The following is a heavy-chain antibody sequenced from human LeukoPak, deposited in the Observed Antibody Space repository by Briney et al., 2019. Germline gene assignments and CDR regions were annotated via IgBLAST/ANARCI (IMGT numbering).Heavy chain of an antibody. Sequence: SGESLKISCKGSGYSFSSYWIGWVRQMPGKGLQWMGIIYPGDSDTTYSPSFQGQVTISADKSISTAYLQWSSLKASDTAMYYCARLTTYSSSHYFVYWGQGTLVTVSS. CDR3: ARLTTYSSSHYFVY. V-gene: IGHV5-51*01. J-gene: IGHJ4*02. CDR2: IYPGDSDT. D-gene: IGHD6-13*01. CDR1: GYSFSSYW.